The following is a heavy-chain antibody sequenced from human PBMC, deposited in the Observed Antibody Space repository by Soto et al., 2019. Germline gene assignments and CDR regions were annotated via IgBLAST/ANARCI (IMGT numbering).Heavy chain of an antibody. V-gene: IGHV1-69*02. CDR2: IIPILGIA. D-gene: IGHD6-13*01. CDR1: GGTFSSYT. J-gene: IGHJ6*03. CDR3: ALNSSCQDLYYYYYMDV. Sequence: QVQLVQSGAEVKKPGSSVKVSCKASGGTFSSYTISWVRQAPGQGLEWMGRIIPILGIANYAQKFQGRVTITADKSTSTAYMELSSLRSEDTAVYYCALNSSCQDLYYYYYMDVWGKGTTVTVSS.